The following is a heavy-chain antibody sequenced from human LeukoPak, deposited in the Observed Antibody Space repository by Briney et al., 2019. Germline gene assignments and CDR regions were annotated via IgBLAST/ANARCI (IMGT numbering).Heavy chain of an antibody. CDR1: GFTFSSYA. CDR3: ARDLYYFDY. J-gene: IGHJ4*02. CDR2: ISGGNHI. V-gene: IGHV3-69-1*02. Sequence: GGSLRLSCGASGFTFSSYAMSWVRQAPGKGLEWVSSISGGNHIYYADSVKGRFTISRDNARNSLSLQMNALRAEDTAVYYCARDLYYFDYWGQGTLVTVSS.